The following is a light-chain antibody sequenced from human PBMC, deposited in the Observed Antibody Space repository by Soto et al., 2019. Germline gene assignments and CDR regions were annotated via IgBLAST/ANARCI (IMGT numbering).Light chain of an antibody. V-gene: IGKV4-1*01. CDR2: WAS. Sequence: DFVMTQSPDSLAVSLGERATINCKSSQNVLHSSNKKNYLAWYQQKPGQPPQLVIYWASTRKSGVPDRFSGSGSGTDFTLTISSVRAEDVAVYYCQQYFSTPLTFGPGTRVDI. J-gene: IGKJ3*01. CDR3: QQYFSTPLT. CDR1: QNVLHSSNKKNY.